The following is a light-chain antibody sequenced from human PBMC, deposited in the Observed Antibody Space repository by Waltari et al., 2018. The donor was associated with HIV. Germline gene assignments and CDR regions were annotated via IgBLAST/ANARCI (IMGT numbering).Light chain of an antibody. CDR1: QSISVW. J-gene: IGKJ2*01. Sequence: DIQMTQSPSTLSASVGDGVTITCRASQSISVWLAWYQHKPGKAPKLLLYKASSLESGVPSRFSGSGSGTEFTLTISSLQPDDSATYYCQQYNSPGYTFGQGTKLKIK. V-gene: IGKV1-5*03. CDR2: KAS. CDR3: QQYNSPGYT.